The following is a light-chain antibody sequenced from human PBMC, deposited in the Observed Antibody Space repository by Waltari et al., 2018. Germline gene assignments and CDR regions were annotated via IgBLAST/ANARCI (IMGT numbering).Light chain of an antibody. Sequence: QSALTQPASVSGSPGQSITISCTGTSSDVGAYNHVSWYQQHPGKAPQLIIYDVSNRPSGVSNRFSGSKSGNTASLTISGLQAEDEADYYCSSYTGSGTLEVFGGGTKLTVL. CDR2: DVS. J-gene: IGLJ3*02. CDR1: SSDVGAYNH. CDR3: SSYTGSGTLEV. V-gene: IGLV2-14*03.